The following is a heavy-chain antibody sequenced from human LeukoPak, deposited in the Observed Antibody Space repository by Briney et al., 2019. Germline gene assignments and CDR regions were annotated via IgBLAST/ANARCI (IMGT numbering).Heavy chain of an antibody. Sequence: SETLSLTCTVSGGSISSSYYYWGWIRPPPGQELVWIGSIYFSGNTYYNPSLKSRVTISVDTSKNQFSLKLDSVTAADTAVYDCARQYGYNLWFFDYWGQGTLVTVSS. V-gene: IGHV4-39*01. D-gene: IGHD5-24*01. J-gene: IGHJ4*02. CDR1: GGSISSSYYY. CDR2: IYFSGNT. CDR3: ARQYGYNLWFFDY.